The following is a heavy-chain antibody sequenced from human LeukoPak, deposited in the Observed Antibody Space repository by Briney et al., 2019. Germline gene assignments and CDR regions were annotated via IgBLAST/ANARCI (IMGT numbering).Heavy chain of an antibody. CDR1: GFTFSDYY. Sequence: GGSLRLSCAASGFTFSDYYMSWIRQAPGKVLEWVSYISSSGSTIYYADSVKGRFTISRDNAKNSLYLQMNSLRAEDTAVYYCARDPPMGRRVIITIYYGMDVWGQGTTVTVSS. V-gene: IGHV3-11*01. J-gene: IGHJ6*02. CDR3: ARDPPMGRRVIITIYYGMDV. D-gene: IGHD3-10*01. CDR2: ISSSGSTI.